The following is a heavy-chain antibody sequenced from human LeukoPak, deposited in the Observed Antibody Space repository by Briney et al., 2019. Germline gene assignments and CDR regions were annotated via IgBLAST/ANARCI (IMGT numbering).Heavy chain of an antibody. CDR3: ARPRGCGTSRCNNFDY. J-gene: IGHJ4*02. Sequence: GGSLRLSCAASGFTFSSYGMSWVRQAPGRGLEWVSAISGSGGSTYYADSVKGRFTISRDNSKNTLYLQLNRLRAEDTAVYYCARPRGCGTSRCNNFDYWGQGTLVTVSS. D-gene: IGHD2-21*01. CDR1: GFTFSSYG. CDR2: ISGSGGST. V-gene: IGHV3-23*01.